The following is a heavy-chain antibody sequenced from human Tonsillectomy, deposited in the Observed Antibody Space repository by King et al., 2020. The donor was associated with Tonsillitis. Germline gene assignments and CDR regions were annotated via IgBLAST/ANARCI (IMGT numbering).Heavy chain of an antibody. CDR2: INSDGSTT. J-gene: IGHJ3*02. CDR3: AREVEFMDYGVPDAFDI. Sequence: VQLVESGGGLVQPGGSLRLSCAASGFTFSIFWMHWVRQAPGKGLVWVSRINSDGSTTSYADSVKGRFTISRDNATNTLYLQMNSLRAEDTAVYYCAREVEFMDYGVPDAFDIWGQGPMVTVSS. V-gene: IGHV3-74*01. CDR1: GFTFSIFW. D-gene: IGHD4-17*01.